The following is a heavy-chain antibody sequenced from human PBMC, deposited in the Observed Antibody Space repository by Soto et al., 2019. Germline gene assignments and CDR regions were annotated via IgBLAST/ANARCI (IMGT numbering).Heavy chain of an antibody. CDR2: IYYSGST. CDR1: GGSISSYY. D-gene: IGHD6-19*01. V-gene: IGHV4-59*01. J-gene: IGHJ4*02. CDR3: AREYSSGWPFDY. Sequence: SETLSLTCTVSGGSISSYYWSWIRQPPGKGLEWIGYIYYSGSTNYNPSLKSRVTISVDTSKNQFSLKLSSVTAADTAVYYCAREYSSGWPFDYCGQGTLVTVSS.